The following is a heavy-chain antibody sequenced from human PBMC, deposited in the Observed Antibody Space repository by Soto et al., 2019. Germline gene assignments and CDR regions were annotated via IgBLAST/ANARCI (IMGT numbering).Heavy chain of an antibody. CDR1: GGTFSSYA. D-gene: IGHD3-3*01. J-gene: IGHJ6*02. Sequence: SVKVSCKASGGTFSSYAISWVRQAPGQGLEWMGGIIPIFGTANYAQKFQGRATITADESTSTAYMELSSLRSEDTAVYYCARGSIFGVVIHYYYYGMDVWGQGTTVTVSS. V-gene: IGHV1-69*13. CDR3: ARGSIFGVVIHYYYYGMDV. CDR2: IIPIFGTA.